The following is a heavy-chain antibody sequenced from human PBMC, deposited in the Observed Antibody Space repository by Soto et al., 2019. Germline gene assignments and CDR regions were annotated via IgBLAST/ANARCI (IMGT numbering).Heavy chain of an antibody. J-gene: IGHJ5*02. Sequence: SETLSLTCTVSGGSISDSNDHWGWIRQSPGQGLEWIGSFHKSGSIYHNPPFKSRFTISRDNAKNSLYLQMNSLRDEDTAVYYCARDSVRAHKDIKINWFDPWGQGTLVTVSS. CDR2: FHKSGSI. CDR1: GGSISDSNDH. CDR3: ARDSVRAHKDIKINWFDP. V-gene: IGHV4-39*02.